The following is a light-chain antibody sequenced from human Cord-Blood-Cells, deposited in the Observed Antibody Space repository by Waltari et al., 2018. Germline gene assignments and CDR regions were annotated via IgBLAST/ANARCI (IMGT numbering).Light chain of an antibody. CDR3: QQYGSSPDS. V-gene: IGKV3-20*01. CDR1: KSVSSSY. J-gene: IGKJ2*03. Sequence: EIVLTQSPGPLSLSPGERATLSCRARKSVSSSYLACYQQKPGQAPRLLIYGASSRATGIPDRFSGSGSGTDFTLTISRLEPEDFAVYYCQQYGSSPDSFGQGTKLEI. CDR2: GAS.